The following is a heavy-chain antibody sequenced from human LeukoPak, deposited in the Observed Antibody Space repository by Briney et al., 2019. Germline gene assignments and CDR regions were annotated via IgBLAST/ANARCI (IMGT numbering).Heavy chain of an antibody. CDR2: ISAYNGNT. D-gene: IGHD2-2*02. CDR1: GYTFTSYG. CDR3: ARVVPAAIEASRVWWFDP. V-gene: IGHV1-18*01. J-gene: IGHJ5*02. Sequence: ASVKVSCKASGYTFTSYGISWVRQAPGQGLEWMGWISAYNGNTNYAQKLQGRVTMTTDTSTSTAYMELRSLRSDDTAVYYCARVVPAAIEASRVWWFDPWGQGTLVTVFS.